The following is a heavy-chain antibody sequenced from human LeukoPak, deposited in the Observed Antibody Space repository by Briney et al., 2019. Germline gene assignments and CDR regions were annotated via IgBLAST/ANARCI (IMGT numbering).Heavy chain of an antibody. Sequence: SETLSLTCTVSGGSISSSSYYWGWIRQPPGKGLEWIGSIYYSGSTYYNPSLKSRVTISVDTSKNQFSLKLSSVTAADTAVYYCARQGVGYGDSQDYFDYWGQGTLVTVSS. CDR2: IYYSGST. D-gene: IGHD4-17*01. CDR1: GGSISSSSYY. V-gene: IGHV4-39*01. J-gene: IGHJ4*02. CDR3: ARQGVGYGDSQDYFDY.